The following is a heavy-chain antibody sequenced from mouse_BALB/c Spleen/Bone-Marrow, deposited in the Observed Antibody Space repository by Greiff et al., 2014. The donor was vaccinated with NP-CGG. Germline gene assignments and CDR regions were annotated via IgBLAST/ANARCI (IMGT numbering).Heavy chain of an antibody. V-gene: IGHV7-3*02. D-gene: IGHD1-1*01. Sequence: EVQLVESGGGLVQPGGSLRLSCATSGFTFTDYYMNWVRQPPGKALEWLGFIRNKANGYTTEFSASVKGRFTISRDNSQSILYLQVNTLRAEDSTTYYCARDIGGITLDYWGQGTTLTVSS. CDR1: GFTFTDYY. J-gene: IGHJ2*01. CDR3: ARDIGGITLDY. CDR2: IRNKANGYTT.